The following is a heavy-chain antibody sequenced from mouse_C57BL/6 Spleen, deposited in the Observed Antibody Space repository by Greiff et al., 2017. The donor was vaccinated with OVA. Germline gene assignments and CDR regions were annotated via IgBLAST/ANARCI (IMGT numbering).Heavy chain of an antibody. J-gene: IGHJ2*01. CDR1: GFTFSSYA. CDR3: TSHYDGYHYFDY. V-gene: IGHV5-4*03. CDR2: ISDGGSYT. D-gene: IGHD2-3*01. Sequence: EVKLVESGGGLVKPGGSLKLSCAASGFTFSSYAMSWVRQTPEKRLEWVATISDGGSYTYYPDNVKGRFTISRDNAKNNLYLQMSHLKSEDTAMYYCTSHYDGYHYFDYWGQGTTLTVSS.